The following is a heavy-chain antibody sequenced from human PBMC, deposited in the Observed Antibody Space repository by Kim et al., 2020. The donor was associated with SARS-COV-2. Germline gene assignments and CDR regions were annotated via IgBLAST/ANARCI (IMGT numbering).Heavy chain of an antibody. J-gene: IGHJ5*02. CDR3: ARMHPGHYYGSGSYYGWFDP. CDR2: IYYSGST. Sequence: SETLSLTCTVSGGSISSYYWSWIRQPPGKGLEWIGYIYYSGSTNYNPSLKSRVTISVDTSKNQFSLKLSSVTAADTAMYYCARMHPGHYYGSGSYYGWFDPWGQGTLVTVSS. CDR1: GGSISSYY. D-gene: IGHD3-10*01. V-gene: IGHV4-59*08.